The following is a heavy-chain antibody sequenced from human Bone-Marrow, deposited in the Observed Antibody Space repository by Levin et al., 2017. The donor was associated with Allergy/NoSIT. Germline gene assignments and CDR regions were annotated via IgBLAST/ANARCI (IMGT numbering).Heavy chain of an antibody. Sequence: LPGGSLRLSCVASGFTFRDYGMHWVRQAPGKGLEWVAVISYDGNNKYYGDSVKGRFTISRDNSKDTLYLQMNSLRREDTAVYYCAKHLSNVFLALMNYYYGMDVWGPGTTVTVSS. CDR2: ISYDGNNK. CDR1: GFTFRDYG. D-gene: IGHD5/OR15-5a*01. V-gene: IGHV3-30*18. J-gene: IGHJ6*02. CDR3: AKHLSNVFLALMNYYYGMDV.